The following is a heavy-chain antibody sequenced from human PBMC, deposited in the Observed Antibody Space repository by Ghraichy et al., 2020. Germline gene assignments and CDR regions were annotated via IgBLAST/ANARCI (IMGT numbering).Heavy chain of an antibody. CDR1: GGSFSGYY. Sequence: SETLSLTCAVFGGSFSGYYWSWIRQSPGKGLEWIGDIDRSGYTNYNPSLRSRITISVDTSKNQFSLRLISVTAADTAVYYCARASSSYDNSGWYKEAGQVTYWGQGTLVTVSS. CDR2: IDRSGYT. D-gene: IGHD6-19*01. V-gene: IGHV4-34*01. CDR3: ARASSSYDNSGWYKEAGQVTY. J-gene: IGHJ4*02.